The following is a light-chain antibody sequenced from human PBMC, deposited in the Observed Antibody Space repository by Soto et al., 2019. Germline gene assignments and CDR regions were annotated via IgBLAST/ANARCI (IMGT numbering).Light chain of an antibody. CDR2: KAS. V-gene: IGKV1-5*03. CDR1: QSISSW. CDR3: QQYNDKWT. J-gene: IGKJ1*01. Sequence: DIQMTQSPSTLSASVGDRVTITCRASQSISSWLAWYQQKPGKAPNLMIYKASSLQSGLPSRFSGSGSGTEFTLTISSLQPDDCGTYYCQQYNDKWTFGQGTKVEIK.